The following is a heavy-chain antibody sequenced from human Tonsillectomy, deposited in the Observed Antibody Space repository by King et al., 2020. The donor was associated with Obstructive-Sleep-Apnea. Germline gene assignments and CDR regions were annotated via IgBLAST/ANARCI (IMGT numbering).Heavy chain of an antibody. J-gene: IGHJ4*02. CDR1: GGSISSSSYY. CDR3: ARDVRITMIVVVMGPGEFDY. D-gene: IGHD3-22*01. Sequence: LQLQESGPGLVKPSETLSLTCTASGGSISSSSYYWGRIREPPGKGLGWIWSCYYNGSTYYNPSLKGRVTTSVETSKNQFSLKRSSVTAADTAVYYCARDVRITMIVVVMGPGEFDYWGQGTLVTVSS. CDR2: CYYNGST. V-gene: IGHV4-39*07.